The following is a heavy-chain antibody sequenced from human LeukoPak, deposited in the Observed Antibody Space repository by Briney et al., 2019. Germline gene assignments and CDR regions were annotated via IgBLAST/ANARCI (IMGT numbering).Heavy chain of an antibody. D-gene: IGHD3-22*01. V-gene: IGHV1-69*13. CDR2: IIPIFGTA. CDR1: GGTFSSYA. Sequence: ASVKVSCKASGGTFSSYAISWVRQAPGQGLEWMGGIIPIFGTANYAQKFQGRVTITADESTSTAYMELSSLRSEDTAVYYCARVNYYDSSGYYRPPHRYYFDYWGQGTPVTVSS. CDR3: ARVNYYDSSGYYRPPHRYYFDY. J-gene: IGHJ4*02.